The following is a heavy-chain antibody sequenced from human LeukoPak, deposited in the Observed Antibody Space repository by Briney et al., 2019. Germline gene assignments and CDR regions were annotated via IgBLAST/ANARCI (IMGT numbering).Heavy chain of an antibody. CDR2: IYFSGSS. D-gene: IGHD5-24*01. CDR3: ARHVRSGYNLLDY. J-gene: IGHJ4*02. CDR1: GGSISNYY. Sequence: PSETLSLTCTVPGGSISNYYWGWIRQSPGKGLEWIGYIYFSGSSNYNPSLKSRVTMSVDTSKNQFSLRLNSVTAADTAVYCCARHVRSGYNLLDYWGQGTLVTVSS. V-gene: IGHV4-59*08.